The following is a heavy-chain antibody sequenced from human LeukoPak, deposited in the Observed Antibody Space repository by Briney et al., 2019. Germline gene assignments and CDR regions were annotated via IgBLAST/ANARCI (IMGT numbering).Heavy chain of an antibody. J-gene: IGHJ4*02. CDR2: IYTGGNT. V-gene: IGHV3-53*01. D-gene: IGHD3-22*01. CDR3: ARAQDGYSD. Sequence: GGSLRLSCAASGFTVSSNYMSWVRQAPGKGLVWVSVIYTGGNTHYADSVKGRFTISRDSYKNTLYLQMNSLRAEDTAVYYCARAQDGYSDWGQGALVTVSS. CDR1: GFTVSSNY.